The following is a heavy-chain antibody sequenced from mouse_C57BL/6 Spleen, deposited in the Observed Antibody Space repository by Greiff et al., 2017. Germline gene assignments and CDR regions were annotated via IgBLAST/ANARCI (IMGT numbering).Heavy chain of an antibody. CDR1: GYTFTSYW. Sequence: QVQLQQPGAELVKPGASVKLSCKASGYTFTSYWMHWAKQRPGRGLEWIGRIDPNSGGTKYNEKFKSKVTLSGDNTSSTAYMQLSSMTSEDSAVYYSARWGYDYAGAWFAYWGQGTLVTVSA. CDR3: ARWGYDYAGAWFAY. V-gene: IGHV1-72*01. D-gene: IGHD2-4*01. J-gene: IGHJ3*01. CDR2: IDPNSGGT.